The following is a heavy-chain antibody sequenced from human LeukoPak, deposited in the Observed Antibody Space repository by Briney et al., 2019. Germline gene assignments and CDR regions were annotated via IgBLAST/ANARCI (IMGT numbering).Heavy chain of an antibody. CDR1: GFTFDDYT. J-gene: IGHJ3*02. D-gene: IGHD2-2*01. CDR3: AKGAEYQLLSDAFDI. V-gene: IGHV3-43*01. CDR2: ISWDGGCT. Sequence: GGSLRLSCAASGFTFDDYTMHWVRQAPGKGLEWVSLISWDGGCTYYADSVKGRFTISRDNSKNSLYLQMNSLRTEDTALYYCAKGAEYQLLSDAFDIWGQGTMVTVSS.